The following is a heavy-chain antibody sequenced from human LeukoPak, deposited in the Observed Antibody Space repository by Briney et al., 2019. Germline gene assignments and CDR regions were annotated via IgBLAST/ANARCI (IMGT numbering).Heavy chain of an antibody. V-gene: IGHV1-18*01. D-gene: IGHD3-3*01. J-gene: IGHJ4*02. CDR1: GYTFTSYG. Sequence: ASVKVSCKASGYTFTSYGISWVRQAPGQGLEWVGWISAYNGNTNYAQKLQGRVTMTTDTSTSTAYMELRSLRSDDTAVYYCAREQYYDFWSGYYTRGYYFDYWGQGTLVTVSS. CDR3: AREQYYDFWSGYYTRGYYFDY. CDR2: ISAYNGNT.